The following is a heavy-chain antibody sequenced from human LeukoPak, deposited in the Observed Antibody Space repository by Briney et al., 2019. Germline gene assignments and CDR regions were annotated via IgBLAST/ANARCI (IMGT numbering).Heavy chain of an antibody. CDR2: INPSGGST. Sequence: ASVKVSCKASGYTLTSYYMHWVRQAPGQGLEWMGIINPSGGSTSYAQKFQGRVTMTRDMSTSTVYMELSSLRSEDTAVYYCARVYGETSYFDYWGQGTLVTVSS. V-gene: IGHV1-46*01. CDR1: GYTLTSYY. CDR3: ARVYGETSYFDY. D-gene: IGHD3-10*01. J-gene: IGHJ4*02.